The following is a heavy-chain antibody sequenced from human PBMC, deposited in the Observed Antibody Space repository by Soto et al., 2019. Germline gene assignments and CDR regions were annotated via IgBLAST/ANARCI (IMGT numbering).Heavy chain of an antibody. V-gene: IGHV1-8*01. J-gene: IGHJ5*02. CDR2: MNPNSGNT. CDR1: GYTFTSYD. CDR3: ARAAFKQQADP. D-gene: IGHD6-13*01. Sequence: QVQRVQSGAAVKKPGASVKVSCKASGYTFTSYDINWVRQATGQGLEWMGWMNPNSGNTGYAQKFQGRVTMTRNTSISTDYMELSSLISEDTAVYYCARAAFKQQADPWGQGTLVTVSS.